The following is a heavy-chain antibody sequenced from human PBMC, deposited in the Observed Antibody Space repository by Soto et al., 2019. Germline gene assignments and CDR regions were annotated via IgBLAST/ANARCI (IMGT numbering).Heavy chain of an antibody. V-gene: IGHV4-30-4*01. D-gene: IGHD3-22*01. Sequence: SETLSLTCTVSGGSISSGDYYWSWIRQPPGKGLEWIGYIYYSGSTYYNPSLKSRVTISVDTSKNQFSLKLSSVTAADTAVYYCASAFTYYYDSSGLNSFDPWDQGTLVTVSS. J-gene: IGHJ5*02. CDR1: GGSISSGDYY. CDR3: ASAFTYYYDSSGLNSFDP. CDR2: IYYSGST.